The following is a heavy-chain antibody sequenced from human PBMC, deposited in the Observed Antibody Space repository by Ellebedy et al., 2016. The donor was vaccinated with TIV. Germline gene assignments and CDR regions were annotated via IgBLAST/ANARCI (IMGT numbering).Heavy chain of an antibody. D-gene: IGHD5-18*01. V-gene: IGHV3-30-3*01. Sequence: GESLKISCAASGFTFSSYAMHWVRQAPGKGLEWVAVISYDGSNKYYADSVKGRFTISRDNAKNTLYLQMNSLRAEDTAVYYCAREDDTAIYGMDVWGQGTTVTVSS. CDR1: GFTFSSYA. J-gene: IGHJ6*02. CDR2: ISYDGSNK. CDR3: AREDDTAIYGMDV.